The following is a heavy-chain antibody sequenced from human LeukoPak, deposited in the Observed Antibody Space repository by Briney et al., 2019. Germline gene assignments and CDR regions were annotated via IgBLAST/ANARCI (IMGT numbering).Heavy chain of an antibody. V-gene: IGHV1-18*01. CDR3: AGDRGITITKDFDY. D-gene: IGHD1-1*01. Sequence: ASVKVSCKTSGYTFTSYGINWVRQAPGQGLEWMGWISTYNGNTDYAQKFQGRVTMTTDTSTSTAYMELRSLRSEDTAVYFCAGDRGITITKDFDYWGQGTLVTVAS. J-gene: IGHJ4*02. CDR1: GYTFTSYG. CDR2: ISTYNGNT.